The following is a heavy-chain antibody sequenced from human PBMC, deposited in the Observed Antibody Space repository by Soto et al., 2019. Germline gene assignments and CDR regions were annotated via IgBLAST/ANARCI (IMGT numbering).Heavy chain of an antibody. V-gene: IGHV3-30*18. D-gene: IGHD1-7*01. CDR3: AKDAFGPGYYNWNLFFDY. Sequence: GGSLRLSCAASGFTFSRYGMHWVRQAPGKGLEWVAVISYDGSNKYYGDSVKGRFTISRDNSKNTLYLQMNSLRAEDTAVYYCAKDAFGPGYYNWNLFFDYWGQGTLVTVSS. CDR2: ISYDGSNK. J-gene: IGHJ4*02. CDR1: GFTFSRYG.